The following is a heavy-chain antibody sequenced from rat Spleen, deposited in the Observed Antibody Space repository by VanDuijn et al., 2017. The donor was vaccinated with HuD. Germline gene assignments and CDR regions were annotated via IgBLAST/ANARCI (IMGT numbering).Heavy chain of an antibody. CDR1: GFTFSSYW. J-gene: IGHJ4*01. V-gene: IGHV5-31*01. Sequence: EVQLVESDGGFVQSGRSLKLSCVASGFTFSSYWMYWVRQAPGKGLEWVASISNAGSITYYPDSVKGRFTISRDNARSILYLQMNSLRSEDTATYYCTTVRGRSYVMDAWGQGASVTVSS. CDR3: TTVRGRSYVMDA. D-gene: IGHD4-2*01. CDR2: ISNAGSIT.